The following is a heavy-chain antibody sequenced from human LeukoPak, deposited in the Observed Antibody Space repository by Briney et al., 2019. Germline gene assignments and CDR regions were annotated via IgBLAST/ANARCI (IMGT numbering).Heavy chain of an antibody. CDR3: ARGGNYDFWSCRDFDY. CDR1: GYTFTSYD. V-gene: IGHV1-8*03. CDR2: MNPNSGNT. J-gene: IGHJ4*02. D-gene: IGHD3-3*01. Sequence: ASVKVSCKASGYTFTSYDINWVRQATGQGLEWMGWMNPNSGNTGYAQKFQGRVTITRNTSISTAYMELSSLRSEDTAVYYCARGGNYDFWSCRDFDYWGQGTLVTVSS.